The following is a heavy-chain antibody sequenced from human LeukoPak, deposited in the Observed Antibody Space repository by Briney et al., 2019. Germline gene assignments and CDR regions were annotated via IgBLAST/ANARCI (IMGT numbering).Heavy chain of an antibody. CDR1: GFTFSSYA. Sequence: GGSLRLSCSASGFTFSSYAMHWVRQAPGKGLEYVAAISRNGGSTYYADCVKGRFTISRANSKHTLYLQMRSLRAEATAVYYCVKDRVSISSSGYFAYWGQGTLVTVSS. V-gene: IGHV3-64D*06. CDR2: ISRNGGST. J-gene: IGHJ4*02. D-gene: IGHD6-13*01. CDR3: VKDRVSISSSGYFAY.